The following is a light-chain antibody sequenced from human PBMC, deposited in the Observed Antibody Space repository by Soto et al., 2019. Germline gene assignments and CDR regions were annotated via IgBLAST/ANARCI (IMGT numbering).Light chain of an antibody. Sequence: EIVMTQSPATLSVSPGERATLSCRASQSVSGNLAWYQQKPGQAPRLLIYGSSTRATGIPARFSGSGSWTEYTPTISSLQSEDFAVYYCQQYNNWPPSFGQGTKVEIK. CDR3: QQYNNWPPS. CDR1: QSVSGN. J-gene: IGKJ1*01. CDR2: GSS. V-gene: IGKV3-15*01.